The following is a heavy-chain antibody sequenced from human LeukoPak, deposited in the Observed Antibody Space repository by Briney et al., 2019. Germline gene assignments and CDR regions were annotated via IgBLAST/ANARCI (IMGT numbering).Heavy chain of an antibody. Sequence: GGSLRLSCAASGLTFTNYGMTWVAPAPGKGLGWVSSISGSGSDTYYADSVRGRFTISRDNSKNTLYVQMVSPRAEDTAIYYCAGSSGWWAPDYWGQGTLVTVSS. J-gene: IGHJ4*02. CDR3: AGSSGWWAPDY. CDR1: GLTFTNYG. CDR2: ISGSGSDT. V-gene: IGHV3-23*01. D-gene: IGHD6-19*01.